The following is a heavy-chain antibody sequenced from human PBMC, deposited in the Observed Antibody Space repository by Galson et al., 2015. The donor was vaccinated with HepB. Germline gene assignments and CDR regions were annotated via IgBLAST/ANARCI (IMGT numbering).Heavy chain of an antibody. CDR1: GGSISSGSYY. Sequence: TLSLTCTVSGGSISSGSYYWSWIRQPAGKGLEWIGHIYTSRSTNHNPSLKSRVTMSVDTSKNQFSLKLSSVTAADTAVYYCARGKVGGNYYYYMDVWGKGTTVTVSS. CDR2: IYTSRST. D-gene: IGHD1-26*01. J-gene: IGHJ6*03. CDR3: ARGKVGGNYYYYMDV. V-gene: IGHV4-61*09.